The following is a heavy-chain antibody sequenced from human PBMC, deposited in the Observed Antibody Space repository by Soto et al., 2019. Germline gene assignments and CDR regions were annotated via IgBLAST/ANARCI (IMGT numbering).Heavy chain of an antibody. CDR1: GYTFTGYY. CDR2: INPNSGGT. J-gene: IGHJ6*02. V-gene: IGHV1-2*02. D-gene: IGHD1-1*01. Sequence: ASVKVSCKASGYTFTGYYMHWVRQAPGQGLEWMGWINPNSGGTNYAQKFQGRVTMTRDTSISTAYMELSRLRSDDTAVYYCATTSPDGQAGSYHYVMDVWGQGTTVTVTS. CDR3: ATTSPDGQAGSYHYVMDV.